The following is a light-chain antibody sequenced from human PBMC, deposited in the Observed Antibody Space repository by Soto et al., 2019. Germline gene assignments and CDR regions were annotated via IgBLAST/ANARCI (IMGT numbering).Light chain of an antibody. CDR2: DVT. V-gene: IGLV2-14*03. J-gene: IGLJ2*01. Sequence: QSALTQPASVSGSPGRSVTISCTGRSSAVGDFNYVSWYQHLPGRAPKLIIYDVTNRPSGISYRFSASKSGRTASLTISGLQAEDEADYYCSSYSSSSTHVVFGGGTKVTVL. CDR1: SSAVGDFNY. CDR3: SSYSSSSTHVV.